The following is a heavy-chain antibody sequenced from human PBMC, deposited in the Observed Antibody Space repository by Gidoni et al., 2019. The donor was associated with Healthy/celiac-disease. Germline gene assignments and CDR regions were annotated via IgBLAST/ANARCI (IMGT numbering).Heavy chain of an antibody. Sequence: QVQLVESGGGVVQPGRALRLSCAASGFTVSSYGMPGVRQAPGKGLEWVAVIWYDGINTYYADSVKGRFTISRDNSKNTLYLQMNSLRAEDTAVYYCARDGFRATIFGVVIDVNFDYWGQGTLVTVSS. CDR1: GFTVSSYG. CDR2: IWYDGINT. J-gene: IGHJ4*02. D-gene: IGHD3-3*01. CDR3: ARDGFRATIFGVVIDVNFDY. V-gene: IGHV3-33*01.